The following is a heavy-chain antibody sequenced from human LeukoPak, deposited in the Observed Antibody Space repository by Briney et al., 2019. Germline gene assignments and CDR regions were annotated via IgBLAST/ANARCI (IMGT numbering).Heavy chain of an antibody. Sequence: ASVKVSCKASGYTFTNYYIHWVRQAPGQGLEWMGMIDPSGGSTSYAQKFQGRVTITTDESTSTAYMELSSLRSEDTAVYYCARGSDDYSNFSYMDVWGKGTTVTVSS. CDR2: IDPSGGST. CDR1: GYTFTNYY. J-gene: IGHJ6*03. V-gene: IGHV1-46*01. CDR3: ARGSDDYSNFSYMDV. D-gene: IGHD4-11*01.